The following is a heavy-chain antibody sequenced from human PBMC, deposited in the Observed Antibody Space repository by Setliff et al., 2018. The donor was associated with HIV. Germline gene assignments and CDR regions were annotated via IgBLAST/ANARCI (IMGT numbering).Heavy chain of an antibody. D-gene: IGHD3-16*01. J-gene: IGHJ4*02. V-gene: IGHV3-7*03. CDR1: QFAFKSYW. CDR2: IKKDGSEK. Sequence: GGSLRLSCTASQFAFKSYWMTWVRQAPGKGLEWVANIKKDGSEKYYVDSVKGRFTISRDNAKNSLYLQMNSLRAEDTAVYYCTIEPVTFGGYFDYWGQGTLVTVSS. CDR3: TIEPVTFGGYFDY.